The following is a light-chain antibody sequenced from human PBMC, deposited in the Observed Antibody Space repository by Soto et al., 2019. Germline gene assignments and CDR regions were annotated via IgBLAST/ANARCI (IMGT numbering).Light chain of an antibody. CDR1: QSLSSY. J-gene: IGKJ4*01. V-gene: IGKV3-11*01. CDR2: DAS. CDR3: HQRSNWPPLT. Sequence: EIVLTQSPATLPLSPGERATLSCRASQSLSSYLAWYQQKPGQAPRLLIYDASNRATGIPARFSGSGSGTDFTLTISSLEPEDFSVYYCHQRSNWPPLTFGGGTKVEIK.